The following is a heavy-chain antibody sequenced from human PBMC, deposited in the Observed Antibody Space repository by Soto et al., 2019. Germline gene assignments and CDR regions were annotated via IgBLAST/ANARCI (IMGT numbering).Heavy chain of an antibody. CDR3: ARDLKVIGSGYYSTFDY. CDR2: ISAYNGNT. J-gene: IGHJ4*02. V-gene: IGHV1-18*01. D-gene: IGHD3-22*01. CDR1: GYTFTSYG. Sequence: GASVKVSCKASGYTFTSYGISWVRQAPGQGLEWMGWISAYNGNTNYAQKLQGRVTMTTDTSTSTAYMELRSLRSDDTAVYYCARDLKVIGSGYYSTFDYWGQGTLVTVSS.